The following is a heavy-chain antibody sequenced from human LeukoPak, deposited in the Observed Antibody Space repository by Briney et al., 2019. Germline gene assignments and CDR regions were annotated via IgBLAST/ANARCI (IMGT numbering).Heavy chain of an antibody. Sequence: SETLSLTCTVSGGSISSSSYYWGWIRQPPGEGLEWIGSIYYSGSTYYNPSLKSRVTISVDTSKNQFSLKLSSVTAADTAVYYCARQMGATVTFADYWGQGTLVTVSS. CDR2: IYYSGST. J-gene: IGHJ4*02. CDR3: ARQMGATVTFADY. D-gene: IGHD1-26*01. V-gene: IGHV4-39*01. CDR1: GGSISSSSYY.